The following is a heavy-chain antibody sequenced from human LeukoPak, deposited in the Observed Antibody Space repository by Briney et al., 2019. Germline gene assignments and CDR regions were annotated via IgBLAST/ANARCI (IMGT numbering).Heavy chain of an antibody. J-gene: IGHJ4*02. D-gene: IGHD3-10*01. CDR3: ARDPGEGYFDY. Sequence: ASVKVSCKASGYTFTGYYMHWVRQAPGQGLEWMGRINPNSGGTNYAQKFQISVTMTRDTSISTAYMELSRLRSDDTAVYYCARDPGEGYFDYWGQGTLVTVSS. CDR1: GYTFTGYY. CDR2: INPNSGGT. V-gene: IGHV1-2*06.